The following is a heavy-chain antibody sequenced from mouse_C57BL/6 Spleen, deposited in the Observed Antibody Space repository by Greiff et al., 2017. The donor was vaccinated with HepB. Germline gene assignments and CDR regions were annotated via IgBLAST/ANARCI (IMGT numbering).Heavy chain of an antibody. CDR2: ISYSGST. Sequence: DVHLVESGPGLVKPSQSLSLTCTVTGYSITSGYGWNWIRQFPGNKLEWMGYISYSGSTNYNPSLKSRISITRDTSKNQFFLQLNSVTTEDTATYDCARTARIKYWGQGTTLTVSS. CDR3: ARTARIKY. CDR1: GYSITSGYG. D-gene: IGHD1-2*01. J-gene: IGHJ2*01. V-gene: IGHV3-2*02.